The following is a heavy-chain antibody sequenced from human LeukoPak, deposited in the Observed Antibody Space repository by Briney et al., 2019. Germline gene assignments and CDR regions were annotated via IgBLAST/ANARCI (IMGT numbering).Heavy chain of an antibody. CDR3: ARGLGSSGYTY. CDR1: GGTFSSYA. V-gene: IGHV1-69*13. D-gene: IGHD3-22*01. Sequence: GASVTVSCTASGGTFSSYAISWVRQAPGQGLEWMGGIIPIFGTANYAQKFQGRVTITADESTSTAYMELSSLRSEDTAVYYCARGLGSSGYTYWGQGTLVTVSS. CDR2: IIPIFGTA. J-gene: IGHJ4*02.